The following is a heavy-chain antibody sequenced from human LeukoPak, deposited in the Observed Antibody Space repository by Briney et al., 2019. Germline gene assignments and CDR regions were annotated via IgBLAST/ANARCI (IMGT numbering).Heavy chain of an antibody. CDR1: GFTVSSNY. Sequence: GGSLRLSCAASGFTVSSNYMSWVRQAPGKGLEWVSVIYSGGSTYYADSVKGRFTISRDNSKNTLYLQMNSLRAEDTAVYYCARDDGDYYYMDVWGKGTTVTTSS. J-gene: IGHJ6*03. CDR2: IYSGGST. D-gene: IGHD4-17*01. V-gene: IGHV3-53*01. CDR3: ARDDGDYYYMDV.